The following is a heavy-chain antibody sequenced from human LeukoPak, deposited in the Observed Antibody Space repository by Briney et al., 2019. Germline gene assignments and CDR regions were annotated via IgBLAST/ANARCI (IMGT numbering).Heavy chain of an antibody. V-gene: IGHV4-39*07. Sequence: PSETLSLTCNVSGDSISSSSYYWSWIRQPPGKGLEWIGSIYHSGSTYYNPSLKSRVTISVDTSKNQFSLKLSSVTAADTAVYYCARVYDSLYYYYYMDVWGKGTTVTVSS. CDR3: ARVYDSLYYYYYMDV. D-gene: IGHD3-22*01. CDR1: GDSISSSSYY. CDR2: IYHSGST. J-gene: IGHJ6*03.